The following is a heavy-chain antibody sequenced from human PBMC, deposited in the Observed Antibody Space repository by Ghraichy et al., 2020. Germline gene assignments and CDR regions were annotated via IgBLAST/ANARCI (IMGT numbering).Heavy chain of an antibody. CDR1: GFTFSDYY. J-gene: IGHJ6*02. CDR3: ARAPTRQYTSGWPGNPGHYYYYGMDV. Sequence: GGSLRLSCAAAGFTFSDYYMSWIRQAPGMGLEWVSYISSSGTTIFYADSVKGRFTISRDNAKNSLYLQMNSLRAEDTAIYYCARAPTRQYTSGWPGNPGHYYYYGMDVWGQGTTVTVSS. CDR2: ISSSGTTI. V-gene: IGHV3-11*04. D-gene: IGHD6-19*01.